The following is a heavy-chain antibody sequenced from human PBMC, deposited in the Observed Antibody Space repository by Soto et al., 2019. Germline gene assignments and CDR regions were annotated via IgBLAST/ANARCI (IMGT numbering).Heavy chain of an antibody. Sequence: GGSLRLSCAASGFTFSSYWMSWVRQAPGKGLEWVANIKQDGSEKYYVDSVKGRFTISRDNAKNSLYLQMNSLRAEDTAVDYCASVVSSGGSFVGYYYGIDVWGQGTTVTVSS. V-gene: IGHV3-7*01. CDR3: ASVVSSGGSFVGYYYGIDV. CDR1: GFTFSSYW. J-gene: IGHJ6*02. D-gene: IGHD3-10*01. CDR2: IKQDGSEK.